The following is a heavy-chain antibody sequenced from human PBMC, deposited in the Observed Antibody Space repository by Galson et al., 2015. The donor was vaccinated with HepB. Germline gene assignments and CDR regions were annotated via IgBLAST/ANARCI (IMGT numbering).Heavy chain of an antibody. CDR3: ARGSYYEGPFDY. V-gene: IGHV3-53*01. J-gene: IGHJ4*02. CDR2: IYSGGST. Sequence: SLRLSCAASGFTVSSNYMSWVRQAPGKGLEWVSVIYSGGSTYYADSVKGRFTISRDNSKSTLYLQMNSLRAEDTAVYYCARGSYYEGPFDYWGQGTLVTVSS. D-gene: IGHD3-3*01. CDR1: GFTVSSNY.